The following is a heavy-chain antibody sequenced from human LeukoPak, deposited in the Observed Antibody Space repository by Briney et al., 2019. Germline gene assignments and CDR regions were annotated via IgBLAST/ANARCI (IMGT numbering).Heavy chain of an antibody. D-gene: IGHD6-6*01. Sequence: PETLSLTCTVSGGSISSSSYYWGWFRQPPGKGLEWIGNIYYSGSTYYNPSLKSRVTISVDTSKNQFSLKLSSVTAADTAMYFCARDRYSSSSAVDYWGQGTLVTVSS. V-gene: IGHV4-39*02. J-gene: IGHJ4*02. CDR1: GGSISSSSYY. CDR3: ARDRYSSSSAVDY. CDR2: IYYSGST.